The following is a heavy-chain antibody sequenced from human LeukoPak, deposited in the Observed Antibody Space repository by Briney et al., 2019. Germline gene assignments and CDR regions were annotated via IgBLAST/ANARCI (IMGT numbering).Heavy chain of an antibody. Sequence: ASVKVSCKASGYTFTSYYMHWVRQAPGQGLEWMGIINPSGGSTSYAQKFQGRVTMTRDMSTSTVYMELSSLRSEDTAVYYCAKNYGDYPSYYYYYYMDVWGKGTTVTVSS. V-gene: IGHV1-46*01. CDR1: GYTFTSYY. D-gene: IGHD4-17*01. CDR3: AKNYGDYPSYYYYYYMDV. CDR2: INPSGGST. J-gene: IGHJ6*03.